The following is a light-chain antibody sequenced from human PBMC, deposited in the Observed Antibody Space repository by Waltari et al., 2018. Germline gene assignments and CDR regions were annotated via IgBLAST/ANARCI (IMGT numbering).Light chain of an antibody. CDR3: GAWDDRRNGSV. CDR1: SSNIGNNA. J-gene: IGLJ3*02. CDR2: HDA. Sequence: QSVLTQPPSVSGAPRQRVTISCSGSSSNIGNNAVHWYQHLPGKAPKLLIYHDALLHSWGFERCSASKAGTSASLAISGLQAEEEADYYCGAWDDRRNGSVFGGGTKLTVL. V-gene: IGLV1-36*01.